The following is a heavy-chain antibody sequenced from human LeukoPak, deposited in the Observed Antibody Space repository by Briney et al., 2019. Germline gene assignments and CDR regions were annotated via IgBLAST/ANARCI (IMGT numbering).Heavy chain of an antibody. Sequence: RGSLRLSCVVSGFSFSNNYIIWVRQAPGKGLERVSVIYGDGRTSHSASVRGRFTISRDNSKNIVSLQMNNLRAEDTAVYYCARGRGLGVVSPYFDYWGQGTLVTVSS. CDR2: IYGDGRT. CDR3: ARGRGLGVVSPYFDY. V-gene: IGHV3-53*01. J-gene: IGHJ4*02. D-gene: IGHD3-3*01. CDR1: GFSFSNNY.